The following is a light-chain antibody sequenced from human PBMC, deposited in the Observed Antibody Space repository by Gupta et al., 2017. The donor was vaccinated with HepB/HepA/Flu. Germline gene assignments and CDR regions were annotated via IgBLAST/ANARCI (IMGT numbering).Light chain of an antibody. CDR2: YND. Sequence: HSVLTQSTSISGTPGQRVTISCSGSSSNVGSNNVNWYQQLPGPAPKLLIYYNDERPSGVPDRISGSKSGTSASLAISGLQSEDEADYYCAAWDTSLNAVVFGGGTKLTVL. CDR1: SSNVGSNN. V-gene: IGLV1-44*01. CDR3: AAWDTSLNAVV. J-gene: IGLJ2*01.